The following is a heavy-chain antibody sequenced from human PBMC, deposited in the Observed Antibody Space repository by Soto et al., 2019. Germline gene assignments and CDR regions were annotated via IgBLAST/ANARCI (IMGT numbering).Heavy chain of an antibody. V-gene: IGHV3-30*04. D-gene: IGHD3-9*01. CDR2: IGDTNVK. J-gene: IGHJ4*02. CDR3: AREVVTTIWYFDN. Sequence: QVRIMASGGGVVQPGGSLRLSYRTSGFTFSSFSMHWFRQAPDKGLEWLAVIGDTNVKFYADSVKRRFTVSRDNSQDTLYLSMDSVRPVDTAVYVCAREVVTTIWYFDNWGQGSLVTVSS. CDR1: GFTFSSFS.